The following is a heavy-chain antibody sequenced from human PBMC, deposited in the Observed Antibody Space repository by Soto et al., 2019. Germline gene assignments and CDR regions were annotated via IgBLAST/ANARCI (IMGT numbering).Heavy chain of an antibody. Sequence: SETLSLTCTVSGGSISSGGYYWSWIRQHPGKGLEWIGYIYYSGSTYYNPSLKSRVTISVDTSKNQFSLKLSSVTAADTAVYYCARAEAYYDFWSGPPNWFDPWGQGTLVTVSS. CDR3: ARAEAYYDFWSGPPNWFDP. CDR2: IYYSGST. V-gene: IGHV4-31*03. CDR1: GGSISSGGYY. D-gene: IGHD3-3*01. J-gene: IGHJ5*02.